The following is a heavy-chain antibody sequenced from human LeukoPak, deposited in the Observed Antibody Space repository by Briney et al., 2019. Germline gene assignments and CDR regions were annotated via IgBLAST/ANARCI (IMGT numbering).Heavy chain of an antibody. Sequence: PSETLSLTCTVSGGSISSSSYYWGWIRQPPGKGLEWIGSIYYSGSTYYNPSLKSRVTISVDTSKNQFSLKLSSVTAADTAVYYCARRKGTYYYGVWFDPWGQGTLVTVSS. J-gene: IGHJ5*02. CDR2: IYYSGST. V-gene: IGHV4-39*01. CDR3: ARRKGTYYYGVWFDP. CDR1: GGSISSSSYY. D-gene: IGHD3-10*01.